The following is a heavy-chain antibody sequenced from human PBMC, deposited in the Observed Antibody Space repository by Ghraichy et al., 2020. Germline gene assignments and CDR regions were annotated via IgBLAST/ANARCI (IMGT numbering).Heavy chain of an antibody. Sequence: GGSLRLSCAASGFTFSSYAMSWVRQAPGKGLEWVSAISGSGGSTYYADSVKGRFTISRDNSKNTLYLQMNSLRAEDTAVYYCAKDQEDDYGGNGYFDYWGQGTLVTVSS. D-gene: IGHD4-23*01. CDR1: GFTFSSYA. CDR2: ISGSGGST. CDR3: AKDQEDDYGGNGYFDY. V-gene: IGHV3-23*01. J-gene: IGHJ4*02.